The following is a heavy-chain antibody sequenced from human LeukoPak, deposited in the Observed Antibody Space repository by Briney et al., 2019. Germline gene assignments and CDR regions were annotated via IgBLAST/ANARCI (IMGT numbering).Heavy chain of an antibody. CDR1: GYTFTSYY. CDR3: AKDRLNYYYMDV. D-gene: IGHD6-25*01. Sequence: GASVKVSCKASGYTFTSYYMHWVRQAPGQGLEWMGIINPSGGSTSYAQKFQGRVTMTRDTSTSTVYMELSSLRSEDTAVYYCAKDRLNYYYMDVWGKGTTVTISS. V-gene: IGHV1-46*01. J-gene: IGHJ6*03. CDR2: INPSGGST.